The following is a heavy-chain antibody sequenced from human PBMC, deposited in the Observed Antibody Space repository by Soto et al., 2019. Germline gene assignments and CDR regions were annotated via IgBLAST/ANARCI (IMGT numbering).Heavy chain of an antibody. J-gene: IGHJ4*02. Sequence: SETLSLTCTVSGGSISSYYWSWIRQPPGKGLEWIGYIYYSGSTNYNPSLKSRFTISVDTSKNQFSLKLSSVTAADTAVYYCARHSKQGSSIAAPPRYFDYWGQGTLVTVSS. CDR1: GGSISSYY. D-gene: IGHD6-6*01. CDR3: ARHSKQGSSIAAPPRYFDY. CDR2: IYYSGST. V-gene: IGHV4-59*08.